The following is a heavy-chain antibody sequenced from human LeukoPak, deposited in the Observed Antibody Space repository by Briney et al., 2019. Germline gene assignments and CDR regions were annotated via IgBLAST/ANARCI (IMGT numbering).Heavy chain of an antibody. J-gene: IGHJ4*02. CDR3: ARSNRYNWNDVDYFDY. CDR1: GFTFSSYA. CDR2: ISYDGSNK. V-gene: IGHV3-30-3*01. D-gene: IGHD1-1*01. Sequence: GRSLRLSCAASGFTFSSYAMHWVRQAPGKGLGWVAVISYDGSNKYYADSVKGRFTISRDNSKNTLYLQMNSLRAEDTAVYYCARSNRYNWNDVDYFDYWGQGTLVTVSS.